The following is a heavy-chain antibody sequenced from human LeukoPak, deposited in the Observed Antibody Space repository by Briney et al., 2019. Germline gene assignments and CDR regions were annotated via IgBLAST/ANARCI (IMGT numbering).Heavy chain of an antibody. V-gene: IGHV3-21*01. CDR1: GFTFSSYS. J-gene: IGHJ6*02. CDR2: ISSSSSYI. D-gene: IGHD2-2*01. CDR3: ARDPSLYCSSTSCCQEALPGMDV. Sequence: GGSLRLSCAASGFTFSSYSMNWVRQAPGKGLEWVSSISSSSSYIYYADSVKGRFTISRDNAKNSLYLQMNSLRAEDTAVYYCARDPSLYCSSTSCCQEALPGMDVWGQGTTVTVSS.